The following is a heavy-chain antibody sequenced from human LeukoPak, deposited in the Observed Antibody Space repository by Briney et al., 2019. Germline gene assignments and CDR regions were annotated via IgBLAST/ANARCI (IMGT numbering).Heavy chain of an antibody. V-gene: IGHV3-30*18. CDR3: AKDGGAAWNYYYYYMDV. J-gene: IGHJ6*03. CDR1: GFTFSSYG. D-gene: IGHD1-1*01. CDR2: ISYDGSNK. Sequence: PGGSLRLSCAASGFTFSSYGMHWVRQAPGKGLEWVAVISYDGSNKYYADSVKGRFTISRDNSKNTLYLQMNSLRAEDTAVYYCAKDGGAAWNYYYYYMDVWGKGTTVTVSS.